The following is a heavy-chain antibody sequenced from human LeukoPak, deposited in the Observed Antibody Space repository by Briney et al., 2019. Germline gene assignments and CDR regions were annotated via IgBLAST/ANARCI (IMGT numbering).Heavy chain of an antibody. V-gene: IGHV4-4*07. Sequence: SETLSLTCTVSGGSISSYYWSWIRQPAGKGLEWIGRIYTSGSTNYNPSLKSRVTMSVDTSKNQFSLKLSSVTAADTAVYYCARGVFAHYDFWSGYTYYYYYMDVWGKGTTVTVSS. J-gene: IGHJ6*03. D-gene: IGHD3-3*01. CDR2: IYTSGST. CDR1: GGSISSYY. CDR3: ARGVFAHYDFWSGYTYYYYYMDV.